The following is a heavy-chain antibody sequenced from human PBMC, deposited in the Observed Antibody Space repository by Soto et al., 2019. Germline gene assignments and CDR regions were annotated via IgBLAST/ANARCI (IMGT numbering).Heavy chain of an antibody. D-gene: IGHD3-10*01. CDR3: AREYYYGSGSPYHDAFDI. V-gene: IGHV1-69*13. Sequence: VKVSCKASGGTFSSYAISWVRQAPGQGLEWMGGIIPIFGTANYAQKFQGRVTITADESTSTAYMELSSLRSEDTAVYYCAREYYYGSGSPYHDAFDIWGQGTMVTVSS. J-gene: IGHJ3*02. CDR1: GGTFSSYA. CDR2: IIPIFGTA.